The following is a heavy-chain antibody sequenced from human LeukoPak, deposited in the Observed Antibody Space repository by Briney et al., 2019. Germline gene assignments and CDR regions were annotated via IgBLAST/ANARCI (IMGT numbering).Heavy chain of an antibody. V-gene: IGHV1-2*02. CDR1: GYTLTGYY. CDR2: INPNSGGT. CDR3: ARMSYQGVRVSLGY. Sequence: GASVKVSCKASGYTLTGYYMHWVRQAPGQGLGWMGWINPNSGGTNYAQKFQGRVTMTRDTSISTAYMELSRLRSDDTAVYYCARMSYQGVRVSLGYWGQGTLVTVSS. D-gene: IGHD3-10*01. J-gene: IGHJ4*02.